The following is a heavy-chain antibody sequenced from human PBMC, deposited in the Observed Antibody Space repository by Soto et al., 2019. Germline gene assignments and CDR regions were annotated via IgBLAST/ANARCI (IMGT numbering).Heavy chain of an antibody. Sequence: GSLRLSCAASGFTFSSYAMSWVRQAPGKGLEWVSAISGSGGSTYYADSVKGRFTISRDNSKNTLYLQMNSLRAEDTAVYYCAKARAQYYDFWSGYPVDYWGQGTLVTVSS. CDR1: GFTFSSYA. V-gene: IGHV3-23*01. J-gene: IGHJ4*02. CDR2: ISGSGGST. CDR3: AKARAQYYDFWSGYPVDY. D-gene: IGHD3-3*01.